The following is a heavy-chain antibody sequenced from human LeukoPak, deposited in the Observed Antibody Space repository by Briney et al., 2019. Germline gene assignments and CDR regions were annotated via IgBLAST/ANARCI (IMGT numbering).Heavy chain of an antibody. D-gene: IGHD3-9*01. CDR1: GGSISSYY. CDR2: IYTSGST. CDR3: AGHDYDILTGPFDY. Sequence: SETLSLTCTVSGGSISSYYWSWIRQPAGKGLEWIGRIYTSGSTNYNPSLKSRVAMSVDTSKNQFSLKLSSVTAADTAVYYCAGHDYDILTGPFDYWGQGTLVTVSS. J-gene: IGHJ4*02. V-gene: IGHV4-4*07.